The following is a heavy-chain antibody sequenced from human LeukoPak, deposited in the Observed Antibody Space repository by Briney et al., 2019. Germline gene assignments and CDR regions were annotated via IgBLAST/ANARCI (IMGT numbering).Heavy chain of an antibody. J-gene: IGHJ3*02. CDR3: AKGATVGKEALDI. Sequence: SVKVSCKASGGIFSNHAVTWVRQAPGQGLEWMGRIIPMIGTAKYAQKFQGRVTFTADTSTNTACMELSSLTSEDTALYFCAKGATVGKEALDIWGQGSLVTVSS. V-gene: IGHV1-69*04. CDR1: GGIFSNHA. CDR2: IIPMIGTA. D-gene: IGHD1-14*01.